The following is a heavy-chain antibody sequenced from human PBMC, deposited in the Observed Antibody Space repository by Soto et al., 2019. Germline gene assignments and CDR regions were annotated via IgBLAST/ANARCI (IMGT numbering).Heavy chain of an antibody. J-gene: IGHJ4*02. CDR2: IYYTGNT. Sequence: SETLSLTCNVSGCSISNSNYYWGWIRQPPGKGLEWIGSIYYTGNTYYNPSLKSRVTISVDTSKNQFSLKLDSVTAADTAVYFCERHSIWLLLSDYWGQGSLVTVSS. D-gene: IGHD3-22*01. CDR1: GCSISNSNYY. CDR3: ERHSIWLLLSDY. V-gene: IGHV4-39*01.